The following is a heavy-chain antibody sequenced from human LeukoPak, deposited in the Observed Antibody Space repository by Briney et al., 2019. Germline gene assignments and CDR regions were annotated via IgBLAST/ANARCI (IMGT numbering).Heavy chain of an antibody. CDR2: IYYSGST. J-gene: IGHJ4*02. CDR1: GGSISNSSYY. Sequence: SETLSLTCTVSGGSISNSSYYWGWIRQPPGKGLEWIGSIYYSGSTYYNPSLKSRVTISVDTSKNQFSLKLSSVTAADTAVYYCARHPRSGYDILTGYYSFDYWGQGTLVTVSS. V-gene: IGHV4-39*01. D-gene: IGHD3-9*01. CDR3: ARHPRSGYDILTGYYSFDY.